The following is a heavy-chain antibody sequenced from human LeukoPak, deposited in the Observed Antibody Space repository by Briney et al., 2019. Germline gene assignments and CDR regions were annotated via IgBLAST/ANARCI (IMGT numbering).Heavy chain of an antibody. Sequence: PGGSLRLSCAASGFTFSTYAMRWVRQAPGKGLGWVSAISGSGGFTAYADSVKGRFTVSRDNSKNTLYLQMNSLRAEDTAIYYCAKAGLCSGDSCYYFDYWGQGTLVTVSS. CDR2: ISGSGGFT. D-gene: IGHD2-15*01. CDR1: GFTFSTYA. CDR3: AKAGLCSGDSCYYFDY. V-gene: IGHV3-23*01. J-gene: IGHJ4*02.